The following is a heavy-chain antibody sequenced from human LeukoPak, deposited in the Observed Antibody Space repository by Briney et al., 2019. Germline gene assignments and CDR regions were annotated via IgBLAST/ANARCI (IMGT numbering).Heavy chain of an antibody. CDR2: ITWDGGST. Sequence: GGTLRLSCAASRFTFADYAMHWVRHIPEKGLEWVSLITWDGGSTVYADSVKGRFTISRDNSKNTLDLQINSLRPEDTALYDCAKDMGPGEDRCCYHFDSWGQGPLVTVSS. J-gene: IGHJ4*02. D-gene: IGHD2-15*01. V-gene: IGHV3-43D*04. CDR3: AKDMGPGEDRCCYHFDS. CDR1: RFTFADYA.